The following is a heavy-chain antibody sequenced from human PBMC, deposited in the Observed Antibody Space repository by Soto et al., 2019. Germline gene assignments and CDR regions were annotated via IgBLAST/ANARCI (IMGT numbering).Heavy chain of an antibody. D-gene: IGHD6-13*01. CDR2: IDPSDSYT. Sequence: ESLKISCKCSGYSFTIYWISWVRQMPGKGLEWMGRIDPSDSYTNYSPSFQGHVTISADKSISTAYLQWSSLKASDTAMYYCAGNPTNIGAAHYYYGVDFWGQGTQVTVPS. CDR3: AGNPTNIGAAHYYYGVDF. V-gene: IGHV5-10-1*01. CDR1: GYSFTIYW. J-gene: IGHJ6*02.